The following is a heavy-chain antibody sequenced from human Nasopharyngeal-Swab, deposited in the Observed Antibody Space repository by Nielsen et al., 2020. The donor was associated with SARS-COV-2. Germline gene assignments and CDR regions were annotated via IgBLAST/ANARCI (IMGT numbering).Heavy chain of an antibody. Sequence: VRQAPGKGLEWVSAISGSGGGTYYADSVKGRFTISRDNSKNTLYLQMNSLRAEDTAVYYCAKDAIEYSSSSWFGWFDPWGQGTLVTVSS. CDR3: AKDAIEYSSSSWFGWFDP. V-gene: IGHV3-23*01. D-gene: IGHD6-6*01. CDR2: ISGSGGGT. J-gene: IGHJ5*02.